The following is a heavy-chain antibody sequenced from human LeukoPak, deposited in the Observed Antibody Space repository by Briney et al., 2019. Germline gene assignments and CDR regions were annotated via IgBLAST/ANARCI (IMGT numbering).Heavy chain of an antibody. J-gene: IGHJ4*02. CDR1: GGSFSGYC. V-gene: IGHV4-34*01. D-gene: IGHD6-25*01. CDR3: ARDERLRQFDY. Sequence: SETLSLTCAVYGGSFSGYCWSRIRQPPGKGLEWIGEINHSGSTNYNPSLKSRVTILVDTSKNQFSLKLSSVTAADTAVYYCARDERLRQFDYWGQGTLVTASS. CDR2: INHSGST.